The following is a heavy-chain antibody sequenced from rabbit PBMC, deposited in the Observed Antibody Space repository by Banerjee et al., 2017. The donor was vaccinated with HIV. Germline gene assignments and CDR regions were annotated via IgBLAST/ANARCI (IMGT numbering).Heavy chain of an antibody. V-gene: IGHV1S40*01. CDR2: IYAGSSGST. Sequence: GESGEGLVKLGASLTLTAPASGFSSSSAYELGWVRQAPGKGLEWIACIYAGSSGSTYYATWAKGRFTISKTSSTTVTLQMTSLTAADTATYFCARNMGYGSSSGYYGLWGQGTLVTVS. CDR3: ARNMGYGSSSGYYGL. D-gene: IGHD1-1*01. J-gene: IGHJ3*01. CDR1: GFSSSSAYE.